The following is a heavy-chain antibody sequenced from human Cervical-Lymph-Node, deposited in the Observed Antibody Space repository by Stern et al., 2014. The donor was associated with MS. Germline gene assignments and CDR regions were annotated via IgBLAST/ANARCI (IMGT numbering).Heavy chain of an antibody. D-gene: IGHD3-22*01. CDR1: GFTFRHAW. CDR2: IKRKTDGGTI. J-gene: IGHJ6*02. V-gene: IGHV3-15*01. Sequence: EVQLVESGGGLVKPGGSLRLSCAASGFTFRHAWMSWVRQAPGQGLEWVGRIKRKTDGGTIDDAAPVKGRFTISRDDSKNALFLQMNSLRTEDTAVYYCARLNYYDSSGSSYYYYGLDVWGQGTTVTISS. CDR3: ARLNYYDSSGSSYYYYGLDV.